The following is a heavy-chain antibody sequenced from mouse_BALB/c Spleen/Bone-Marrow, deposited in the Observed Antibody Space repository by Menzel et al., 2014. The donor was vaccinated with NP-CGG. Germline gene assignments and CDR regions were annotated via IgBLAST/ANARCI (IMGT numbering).Heavy chain of an antibody. Sequence: VKLMESGAELAKPRASVKMSCKASGYTFSTYWMHWVKQRPGQGLEWIGYINPTTDYTEYNQKFKDKATLTADRSSSTAYMQLSSLTSEDSAVYYCARDVDYWGQGTTLTVSS. CDR3: ARDVDY. J-gene: IGHJ2*01. V-gene: IGHV1-7*01. CDR1: GYTFSTYW. CDR2: INPTTDYT.